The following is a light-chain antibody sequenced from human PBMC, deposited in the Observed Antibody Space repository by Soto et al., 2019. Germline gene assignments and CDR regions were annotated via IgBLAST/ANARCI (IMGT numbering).Light chain of an antibody. V-gene: IGLV2-8*01. J-gene: IGLJ2*01. Sequence: QSVLTQPPSASGSPGQSVTISCTGTSSDVGGYNYVSWYQQHPGKAPKLIIYEVSKRPSGVPDRFSGSKSGNTASLTVSGLQAEDEADYYSKSYGGGNNPVIFGGGTQLTVL. CDR1: SSDVGGYNY. CDR3: KSYGGGNNPVI. CDR2: EVS.